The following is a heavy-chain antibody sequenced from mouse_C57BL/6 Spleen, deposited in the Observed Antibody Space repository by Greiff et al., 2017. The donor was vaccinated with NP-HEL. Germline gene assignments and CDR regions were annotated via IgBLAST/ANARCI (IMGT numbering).Heavy chain of an antibody. CDR1: GFTFSNYW. D-gene: IGHD2-2*01. V-gene: IGHV6-3*01. J-gene: IGHJ2*01. CDR3: TDLQYGYGYFDY. Sequence: EVRLVESGGGLVQPGGSMKLSCVASGFTFSNYWMNWVRQSPEKGLEWVAQIRLKSDNYATHYAESVKGRFTISRDESKSSVYLQMNNLRAEDTGIYYCTDLQYGYGYFDYWGQGTTLTVSS. CDR2: IRLKSDNYAT.